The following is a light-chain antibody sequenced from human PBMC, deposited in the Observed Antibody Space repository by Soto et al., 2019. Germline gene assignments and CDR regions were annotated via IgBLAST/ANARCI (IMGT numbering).Light chain of an antibody. Sequence: DIQMTQSPSTLSASVGDRVTITCRASQSISGWLAWFQQKPGKAPKLLIYDASSLERGVPSRFRGSGSGTEFTLAISSLQPDDSATYYCQHYDTFLWTFGQGTKVEIK. V-gene: IGKV1-5*01. J-gene: IGKJ1*01. CDR2: DAS. CDR3: QHYDTFLWT. CDR1: QSISGW.